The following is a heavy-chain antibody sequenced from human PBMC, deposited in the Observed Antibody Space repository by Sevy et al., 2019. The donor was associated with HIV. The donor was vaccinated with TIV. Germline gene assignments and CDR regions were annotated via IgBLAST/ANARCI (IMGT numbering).Heavy chain of an antibody. V-gene: IGHV3-43*01. CDR2: ITWDGGST. J-gene: IGHJ4*02. Sequence: GGFLRLSCAASGFTFDDYTMNWVRQAPGKGLEWVSLITWDGGSTYYADSVKGRFTISRDISKNSLYLQMNSLRTEDTDLYYCAKDISGEGYAGSGYFDYWGQGTLVTVSS. CDR3: AKDISGEGYAGSGYFDY. CDR1: GFTFDDYT. D-gene: IGHD2-15*01.